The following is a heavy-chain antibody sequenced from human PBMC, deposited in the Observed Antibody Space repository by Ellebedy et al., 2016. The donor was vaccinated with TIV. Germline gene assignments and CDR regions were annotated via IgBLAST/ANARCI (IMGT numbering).Heavy chain of an antibody. CDR3: AAGWVPAAPLQP. Sequence: MPSETLSLTCTVSGGSVSGYYWSWIRQPAGKGLEWIGRLYSSGRTTYNPSLESRVTMSVDTSRNQFSLKLSSVTAADTAVYYCAAGWVPAAPLQPWGQGTLVTVSS. D-gene: IGHD2-2*01. J-gene: IGHJ5*02. CDR2: LYSSGRT. V-gene: IGHV4-4*07. CDR1: GGSVSGYY.